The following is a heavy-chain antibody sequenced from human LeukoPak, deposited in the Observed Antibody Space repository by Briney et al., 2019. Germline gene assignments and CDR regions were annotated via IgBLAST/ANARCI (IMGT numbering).Heavy chain of an antibody. CDR1: GGSISSGGYS. V-gene: IGHV4-30-4*07. J-gene: IGHJ5*02. D-gene: IGHD6-13*01. Sequence: QASETLSLTCAVSGGSISSGGYSWSWIRQPPGKGMEFIAYIYYTGNTYFNPSLKSRVTISVDTSKNQFSLKLSSVTAADTAVYYCARVLAAAGNNWFDPWGQGTLVTVSS. CDR3: ARVLAAAGNNWFDP. CDR2: IYYTGNT.